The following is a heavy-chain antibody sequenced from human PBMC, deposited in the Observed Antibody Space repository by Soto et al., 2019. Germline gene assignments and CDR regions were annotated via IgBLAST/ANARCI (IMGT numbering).Heavy chain of an antibody. Sequence: QVQLQESGPGLVKSSETLFLTCAVSGGSITSNNLWSWIRHPPGQGLEWIGEIYHSGSANYNPSLKSRIIMSVDKSKNPFSLKLNSVTAADTAVYYCARGSTTVVTPNWFDPWGQGTLVTVSS. CDR3: ARGSTTVVTPNWFDP. V-gene: IGHV4-4*02. J-gene: IGHJ5*02. CDR1: GGSITSNNL. D-gene: IGHD4-17*01. CDR2: IYHSGSA.